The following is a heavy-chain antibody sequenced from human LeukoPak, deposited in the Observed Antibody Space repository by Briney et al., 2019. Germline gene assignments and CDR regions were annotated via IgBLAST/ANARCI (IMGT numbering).Heavy chain of an antibody. CDR2: IYYSGST. Sequence: PSETLSLTCTVSGGSISSSSYYWGWIRQPPGEGLEWIGSIYYSGSTYYNPSLKSRVTISVDTSKNQFSLKLSSVTAADTAVYYCARLRIAAAVGWFDPWGQGTLVTVSS. J-gene: IGHJ5*02. CDR3: ARLRIAAAVGWFDP. V-gene: IGHV4-39*01. CDR1: GGSISSSSYY. D-gene: IGHD6-13*01.